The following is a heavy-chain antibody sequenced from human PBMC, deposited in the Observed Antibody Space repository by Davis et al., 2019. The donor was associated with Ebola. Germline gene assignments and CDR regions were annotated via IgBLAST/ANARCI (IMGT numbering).Heavy chain of an antibody. CDR2: IYYSGST. V-gene: IGHV4-59*08. CDR3: ARLEATYYYYGMDV. J-gene: IGHJ6*02. CDR1: GGSISSYY. Sequence: SETLSLTCTVSGGSISSYYWSWIRQPPGKGLEWIGYIYYSGSTNCNPSLKSRVTISVDTSKNQFSLKLSSVTAADTAVYYCARLEATYYYYGMDVWGQGTTVTVSS.